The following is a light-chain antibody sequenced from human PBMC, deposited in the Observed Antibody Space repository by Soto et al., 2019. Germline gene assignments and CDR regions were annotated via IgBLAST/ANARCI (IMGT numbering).Light chain of an antibody. CDR2: AAS. CDR1: QSISSY. J-gene: IGKJ1*01. V-gene: IGKV1-39*01. Sequence: DIQMTQSPSSLSASVGDRVTITCRASQSISSYLNWYQQKPGKAPKLLIYAASSLQSGGPSRFSGSGAGTDCTRTISSLQPEGFATYYCQQSYSTPPTFGQGTKVEIK. CDR3: QQSYSTPPT.